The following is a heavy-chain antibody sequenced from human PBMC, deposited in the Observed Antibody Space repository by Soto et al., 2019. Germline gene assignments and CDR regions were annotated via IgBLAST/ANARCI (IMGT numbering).Heavy chain of an antibody. CDR3: ARDDWTVAGTRDAAFDI. J-gene: IGHJ3*02. CDR1: GYSFFTYG. CDR2: ISAHNANT. D-gene: IGHD6-19*01. V-gene: IGHV1-18*01. Sequence: ASVKVSCKASGYSFFTYGISWVRQAPGQGLEWMGWISAHNANTNYAQKLQGRVTMTTDTSTSTAYMELRSLRSDDTAVYYCARDDWTVAGTRDAAFDIWGQGTMVTVSS.